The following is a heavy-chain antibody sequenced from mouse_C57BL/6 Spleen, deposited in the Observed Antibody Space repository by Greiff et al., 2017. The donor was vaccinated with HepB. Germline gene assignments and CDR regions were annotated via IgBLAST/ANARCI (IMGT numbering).Heavy chain of an antibody. V-gene: IGHV1-50*01. CDR1: GYTFTSYW. J-gene: IGHJ1*03. CDR2: IDPSDSYT. CDR3: ARSGDGYYGFFDV. D-gene: IGHD2-3*01. Sequence: QVHVKQPGAELVKPGASVKMSCKASGYTFTSYWMQWVKQRPGQGLEWIGEIDPSDSYTNYNQKFKGKATLTVDTSSSTAYMQLSSLTSEDSAVYYCARSGDGYYGFFDVWGTGTTVTVSS.